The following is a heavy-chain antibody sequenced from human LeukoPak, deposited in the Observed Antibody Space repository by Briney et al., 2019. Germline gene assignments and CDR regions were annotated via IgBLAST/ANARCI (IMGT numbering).Heavy chain of an antibody. D-gene: IGHD6-6*01. J-gene: IGHJ6*03. V-gene: IGHV4-59*12. CDR3: ARVNYSSSSGYYYYMDV. CDR2: IYYSGST. Sequence: SETLSLTCTVSGGSISSYYWSWIRQPPGKGLEWIGYIYYSGSTNYNPSLKSRVTISVDTSKNQFSLKLSSVTAADTAVYYCARVNYSSSSGYYYYMDVWGKGTTVTVSS. CDR1: GGSISSYY.